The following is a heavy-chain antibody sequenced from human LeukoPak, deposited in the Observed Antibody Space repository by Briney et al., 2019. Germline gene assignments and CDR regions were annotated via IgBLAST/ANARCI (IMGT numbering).Heavy chain of an antibody. Sequence: GGTPRLSCAASGFTFSSYSMNWVRQAPGKGLEWVSAISGSGGSTYYADSVKGRFTISRDNSKNTLYLQMNSLRAEDTAVYYCAKGGNKFDYWGQGTLVTVSS. V-gene: IGHV3-23*01. CDR1: GFTFSSYS. CDR2: ISGSGGST. J-gene: IGHJ4*02. D-gene: IGHD1-1*01. CDR3: AKGGNKFDY.